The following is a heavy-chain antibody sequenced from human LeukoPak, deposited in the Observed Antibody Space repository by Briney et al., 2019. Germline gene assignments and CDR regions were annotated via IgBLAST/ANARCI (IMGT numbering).Heavy chain of an antibody. V-gene: IGHV3-48*03. Sequence: GGSLRLSCAASGFTLSSYEMNWVRQAPGEGPEWVSYIHSSDSTIYYADSVEGRFTISRDNAKNSLYLQMNSLRAEDTAVYYCARSKWFDPWGQGTLVTVSS. CDR3: ARSKWFDP. CDR1: GFTLSSYE. J-gene: IGHJ5*02. CDR2: IHSSDSTI.